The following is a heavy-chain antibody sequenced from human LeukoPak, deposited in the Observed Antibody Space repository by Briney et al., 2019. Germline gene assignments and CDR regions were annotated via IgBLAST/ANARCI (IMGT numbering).Heavy chain of an antibody. CDR1: GGSISSYY. Sequence: SETLSLTCDVSGGSISSYYWSWIRQPPGKGLEWIGYIDYSGSTNYNPSLKSRVTIAVDPSESQFSLKLGSVTAADTAVYYCARHRDGSGSYSNYIDPWGQGNLVTVAS. D-gene: IGHD3-10*01. J-gene: IGHJ5*02. CDR3: ARHRDGSGSYSNYIDP. V-gene: IGHV4-59*08. CDR2: IDYSGST.